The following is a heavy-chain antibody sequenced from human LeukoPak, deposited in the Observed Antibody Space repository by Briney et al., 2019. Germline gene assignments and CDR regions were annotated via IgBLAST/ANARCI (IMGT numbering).Heavy chain of an antibody. Sequence: GGSLRLSCAASGFTFSSYAMSWVRQAPGRGLEWVSSISGTGDTTYYADSVKGRFTISRDNSKSTLYLQMNSLRAEDTAVYYCAKVSRFAVVPAAMLDYWGQGIQVTVSS. CDR2: ISGTGDTT. J-gene: IGHJ4*02. D-gene: IGHD2-2*01. CDR1: GFTFSSYA. CDR3: AKVSRFAVVPAAMLDY. V-gene: IGHV3-23*01.